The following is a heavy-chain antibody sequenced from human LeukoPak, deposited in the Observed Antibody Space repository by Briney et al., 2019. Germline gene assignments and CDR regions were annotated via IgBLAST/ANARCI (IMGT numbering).Heavy chain of an antibody. J-gene: IGHJ4*02. V-gene: IGHV1-3*01. CDR2: INAGNGNT. Sequence: ASVKVSCKASGYTFTSYAMHWVRQAPGQRLEWMGWINAGNGNTKYSQKFRGRVTITRDTSASTAYMELSSLRSEDTAVYYCARDDPSNMIGGFDYWGQGTLVTVSS. CDR3: ARDDPSNMIGGFDY. CDR1: GYTFTSYA. D-gene: IGHD3-22*01.